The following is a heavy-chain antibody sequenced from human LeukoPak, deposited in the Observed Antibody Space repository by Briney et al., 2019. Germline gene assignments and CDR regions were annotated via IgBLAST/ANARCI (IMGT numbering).Heavy chain of an antibody. CDR2: IYYSGST. V-gene: IGHV4-39*07. J-gene: IGHJ4*02. D-gene: IGHD1-26*01. CDR3: ARGGVGALDFDY. Sequence: PSQTLSLTCTVSGGSISSSSYYWGWIRQPPGKGLEWIGSIYYSGSTYYNPSLKSRVTISVDTSKNRFSLKLSSVTAADTAVYYCARGGVGALDFDYWGQGTLVTVSS. CDR1: GGSISSSSYY.